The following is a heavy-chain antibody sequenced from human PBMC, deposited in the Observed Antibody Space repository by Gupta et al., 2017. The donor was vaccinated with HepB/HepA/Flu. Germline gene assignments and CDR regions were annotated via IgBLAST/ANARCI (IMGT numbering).Heavy chain of an antibody. CDR2: IRSKANSYAT. Sequence: EVQLVESGGGLVQPGGSLKLSCAASGFTFSCFVMHWVRQASGKGLEWVGRIRSKANSYATAYAASVKGRFTISRDDSKNTAYLQMNSLKTEDTAVYYCTRRTGYSSSWYEHWGQGTLVTVSS. V-gene: IGHV3-73*02. CDR1: GFTFSCFV. J-gene: IGHJ5*02. D-gene: IGHD6-13*01. CDR3: TRRTGYSSSWYEH.